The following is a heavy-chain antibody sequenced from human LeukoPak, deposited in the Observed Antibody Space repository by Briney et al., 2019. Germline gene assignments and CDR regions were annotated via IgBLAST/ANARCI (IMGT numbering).Heavy chain of an antibody. CDR3: ARRDYGDLFDY. V-gene: IGHV4-59*01. CDR2: IYYSGST. D-gene: IGHD4-17*01. CDR1: GGSIRSYY. Sequence: SETLSLTCPVSGGSIRSYYWSWIRQPPGKGLEWIGYIYYSGSTNYNPSLKSRVTISVDTSRNQFSLKLSSVTAADTAVYYCARRDYGDLFDYWGQGTLVTVSS. J-gene: IGHJ4*02.